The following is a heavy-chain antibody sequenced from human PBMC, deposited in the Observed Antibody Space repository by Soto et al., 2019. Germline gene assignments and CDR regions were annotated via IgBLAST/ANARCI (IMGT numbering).Heavy chain of an antibody. Sequence: GGSLRLSCAASGFTFSSYAMSWVRQAPGKGLEWVSAISGSGGSTYYADSVKGRFTISRDNSKNTLYLQMNSLRAEDTAVYYCAKFSLVFGVVITQNWFDPWGQGTLVTVSS. CDR1: GFTFSSYA. CDR3: AKFSLVFGVVITQNWFDP. CDR2: ISGSGGST. J-gene: IGHJ5*02. D-gene: IGHD3-3*01. V-gene: IGHV3-23*01.